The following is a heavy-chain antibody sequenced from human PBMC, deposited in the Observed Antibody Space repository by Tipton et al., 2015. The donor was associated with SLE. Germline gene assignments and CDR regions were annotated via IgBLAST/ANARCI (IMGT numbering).Heavy chain of an antibody. Sequence: LRLSCTVSDDSISPYYWSWIRQPPGKGLEWIGHIYYSGSTNYNPSLKSRVTISVDTSKNQFSLKLSSVTAADTTVYYCARQGGQWLDFDYWGQGTLVTVSS. V-gene: IGHV4-59*08. CDR2: IYYSGST. CDR1: DDSISPYY. CDR3: ARQGGQWLDFDY. J-gene: IGHJ4*02. D-gene: IGHD6-19*01.